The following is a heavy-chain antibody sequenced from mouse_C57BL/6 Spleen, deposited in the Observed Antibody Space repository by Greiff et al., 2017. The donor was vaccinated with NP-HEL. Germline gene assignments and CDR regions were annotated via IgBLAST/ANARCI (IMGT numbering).Heavy chain of an antibody. CDR2: IDPSDSYT. CDR1: GYTFTSYW. CDR3: GGGYYGSAMDY. Sequence: QVQLQQPGAELVKPGASVKLSCKASGYTFTSYWMQWVKQRPGQGLEWIGEIDPSDSYTNYNQKFKGKATLTVDTSSSTAYMQLSSLTSEDSAVYYCGGGYYGSAMDYWGQGTSVTVSS. V-gene: IGHV1-50*01. D-gene: IGHD2-3*01. J-gene: IGHJ4*01.